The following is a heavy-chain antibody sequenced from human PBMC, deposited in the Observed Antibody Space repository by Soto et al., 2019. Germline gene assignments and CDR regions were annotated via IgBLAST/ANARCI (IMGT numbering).Heavy chain of an antibody. CDR2: IYHSGST. V-gene: IGHV4-30-2*01. CDR3: ARSILTGYYYDGMDV. J-gene: IGHJ6*02. Sequence: SETLSLTCAVSGGSIISGGYSFICIRQPPWKGLEWIGYIYHSGSTYYNPSLKSRVTISVDRSKNQFSLKLSSVTAADTAVYYCARSILTGYYYDGMDVWGQGTTVTVSS. D-gene: IGHD3-9*01. CDR1: GGSIISGGYS.